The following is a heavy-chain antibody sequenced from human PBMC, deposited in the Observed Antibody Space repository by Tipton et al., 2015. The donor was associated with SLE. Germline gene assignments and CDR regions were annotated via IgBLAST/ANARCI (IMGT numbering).Heavy chain of an antibody. CDR3: ARGGLTYGYYYYMAV. D-gene: IGHD2-21*02. J-gene: IGHJ6*03. CDR1: DGSFSDYY. CDR2: INHSGST. Sequence: TLSLTCAVYDGSFSDYYWSWIRQPPGKGLEWIGEINHSGSTNYNPSLKSRVTISVDTSKNQFSLKLSSVTAADTAVYYCARGGLTYGYYYYMAVWGKGTTVTVSS. V-gene: IGHV4-34*01.